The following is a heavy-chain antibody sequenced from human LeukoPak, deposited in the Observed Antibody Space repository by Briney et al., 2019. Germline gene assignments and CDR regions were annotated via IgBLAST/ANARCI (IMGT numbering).Heavy chain of an antibody. CDR2: IYYSGST. Sequence: SETLSLTCTVSGGSISSSSYFWGWIRRPPGKGLEWIGSIYYSGSTYHNPSLKSRVTISVDTSKNQFSLKLSSVTAADTAMYYWARFITTTGSFDYWGQGTLVTVSS. CDR1: GGSISSSSYF. CDR3: ARFITTTGSFDY. D-gene: IGHD1-1*01. V-gene: IGHV4-39*01. J-gene: IGHJ4*02.